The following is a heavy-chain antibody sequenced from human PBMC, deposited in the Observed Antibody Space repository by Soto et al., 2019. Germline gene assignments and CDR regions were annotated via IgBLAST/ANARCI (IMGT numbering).Heavy chain of an antibody. CDR3: ARDGATQMWRPWYFDL. Sequence: QVQLVESGGGVVQPGRSLRLSCAVSGFTFSNYAMHWVRQAPGKGLEWVAIVSHDGNNQYYADSAKGRFTISRDNSENTLYLQKNSLRTEDTAVFYCARDGATQMWRPWYFDLWGRGTLVTVSS. V-gene: IGHV3-30-3*01. CDR1: GFTFSNYA. J-gene: IGHJ2*01. D-gene: IGHD2-21*01. CDR2: VSHDGNNQ.